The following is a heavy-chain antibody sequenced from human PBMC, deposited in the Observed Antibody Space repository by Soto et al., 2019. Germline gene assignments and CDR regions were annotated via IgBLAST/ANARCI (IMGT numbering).Heavy chain of an antibody. V-gene: IGHV1-69*13. CDR3: ARDRYYGSIFAFDI. D-gene: IGHD3-10*01. CDR2: IIPIFGTA. CDR1: GGTFSSYS. J-gene: IGHJ3*02. Sequence: ASVKVSCKASGGTFSSYSISWVLQAPGQGLEWMGGIIPIFGTANYAQKFQGRVTITADESTSTAYMELSSLRSEDTAVYYCARDRYYGSIFAFDIWGQGTMVTVSS.